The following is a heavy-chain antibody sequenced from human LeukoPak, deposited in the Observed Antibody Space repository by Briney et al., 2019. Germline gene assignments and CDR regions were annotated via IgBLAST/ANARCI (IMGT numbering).Heavy chain of an antibody. CDR1: GGSISSYY. V-gene: IGHV4-59*01. CDR3: ARESYGGRDY. J-gene: IGHJ4*02. CDR2: IYYSGST. D-gene: IGHD3-16*01. Sequence: PSETLSLTCTVSGGSISSYYWSWIRQPPGKGLEWIGYIYYSGSTNYNPSLKSRVTISVDTSKNQFSLKLSSVTAADTAVYYCARESYGGRDYWGQGTQVTVSS.